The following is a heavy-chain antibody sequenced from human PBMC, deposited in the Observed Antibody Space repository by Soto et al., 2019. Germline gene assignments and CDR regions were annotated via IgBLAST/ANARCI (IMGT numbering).Heavy chain of an antibody. V-gene: IGHV3-48*01. J-gene: IGHJ6*02. CDR1: GFTFSSYS. CDR3: ARELDGIDV. Sequence: PGGSLRLSCAASGFTFSSYSMNWVRQAPGKGLEWVSYISSSSRTIYCADSVKGRFTISRDNAKNSLYLQMNSLRAEDTAVYYCARELDGIDVWGQGTTLTVSS. CDR2: ISSSSRTI.